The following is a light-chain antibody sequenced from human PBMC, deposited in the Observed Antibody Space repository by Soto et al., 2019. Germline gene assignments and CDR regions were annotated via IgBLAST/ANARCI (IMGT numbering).Light chain of an antibody. V-gene: IGKV3-20*01. CDR1: QSVSSSY. CDR3: QQYGSSPPLT. CDR2: GAS. Sequence: SGLTQSPGTLSLSPGERATLSCRASQSVSSSYLAWYQQKPGQAPRLLIYGASSRATGIPDRFSGSGSGTDFTLTISRLEPEDFAVYYCQQYGSSPPLTFGGGTKVDNK. J-gene: IGKJ4*01.